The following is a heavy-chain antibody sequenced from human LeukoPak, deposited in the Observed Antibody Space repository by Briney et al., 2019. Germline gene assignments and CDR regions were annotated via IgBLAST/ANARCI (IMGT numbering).Heavy chain of an antibody. CDR1: GFTVSSNY. J-gene: IGHJ4*02. CDR2: ISGSGGST. V-gene: IGHV3-23*01. D-gene: IGHD6-19*01. Sequence: GGSLRLSCAASGFTVSSNYMSWVRQAPGKGLEWVSAISGSGGSTYYADSVKGRFTISRDNSKNTLYLQMNSLRAEDTAVYYCAKDELPYSSGWSPPDYWGQGTLVTVSS. CDR3: AKDELPYSSGWSPPDY.